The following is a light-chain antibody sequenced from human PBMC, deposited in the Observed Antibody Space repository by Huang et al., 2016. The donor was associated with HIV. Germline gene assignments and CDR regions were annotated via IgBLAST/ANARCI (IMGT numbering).Light chain of an antibody. CDR3: LQYYSVPQT. V-gene: IGKV4-1*01. CDR2: WAT. J-gene: IGKJ1*01. CDR1: QTVLYSLNKKNY. Sequence: DIVMTQSPDSLAVSPGERATINCKSSQTVLYSLNKKNYLAWFQQKPGRPPKLLIYWATTREAGVPDRFSGSGAGTDFTLTINNLQAEDVAVYFCLQYYSVPQTFGHGTKVEIK.